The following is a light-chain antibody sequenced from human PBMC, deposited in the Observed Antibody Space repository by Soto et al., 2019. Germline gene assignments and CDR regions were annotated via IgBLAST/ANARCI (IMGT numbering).Light chain of an antibody. CDR2: GAS. CDR3: QQYCSSPPT. J-gene: IGKJ1*01. V-gene: IGKV3-20*01. Sequence: EIVLTQSPGTLSLSPGERATLSCRASQSVSSNYLAWYQRKPGQAPRLLIYGASSRATDIPRRFSGSGSGTDFTLTITGLEPDDFAVYYCQQYCSSPPTFGLGTKVEFK. CDR1: QSVSSNY.